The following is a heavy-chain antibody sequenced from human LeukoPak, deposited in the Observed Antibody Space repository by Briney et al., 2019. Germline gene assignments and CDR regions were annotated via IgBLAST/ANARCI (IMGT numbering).Heavy chain of an antibody. J-gene: IGHJ4*02. V-gene: IGHV5-51*01. D-gene: IGHD3-22*01. CDR1: GYTFTNYW. Sequence: GESLKISCKGSGYTFTNYWIGWVRQMPGKGLEWMGIIYPGDSDTRYSPSFQGQVTISADKSTSTAYLQWSSLKASDTAMYYCARYEPPYYYDSSGLDYWGQGTLVTVSS. CDR3: ARYEPPYYYDSSGLDY. CDR2: IYPGDSDT.